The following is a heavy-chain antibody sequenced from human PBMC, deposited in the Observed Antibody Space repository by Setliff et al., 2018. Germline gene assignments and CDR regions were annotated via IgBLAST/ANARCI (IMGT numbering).Heavy chain of an antibody. CDR2: NSA. CDR1: GYTFSSYA. V-gene: IGHV1-18*01. CDR3: ARDSPEMVAPPAAHCFDP. D-gene: IGHD2-15*01. Sequence: ASVKVSCKASGYTFSSYAVNWVRQAPGQGLEWMGWNSAYAQKFQGRVTMTTDTYTSTANMELRSLRSDDTAVYYCARDSPEMVAPPAAHCFDPWGQGTLVTVSS. J-gene: IGHJ5*02.